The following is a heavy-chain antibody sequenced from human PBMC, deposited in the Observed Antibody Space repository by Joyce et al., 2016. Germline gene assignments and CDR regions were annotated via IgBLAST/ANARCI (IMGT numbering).Heavy chain of an antibody. Sequence: EVQLVQSGPEVKKPGEPLRISCQGSGYDFNIYWIGRVRQTPGKDLEWMGTIYPGDSDTRYSPSVQGRVTSSVDKSAKTAYLQGSSLEASDTAIYYGARPWKHHSVEAFSVWGQGTRVSVSS. J-gene: IGHJ3*01. CDR3: ARPWKHHSVEAFSV. CDR2: IYPGDSDT. D-gene: IGHD5-18*01. V-gene: IGHV5-51*01. CDR1: GYDFNIYW.